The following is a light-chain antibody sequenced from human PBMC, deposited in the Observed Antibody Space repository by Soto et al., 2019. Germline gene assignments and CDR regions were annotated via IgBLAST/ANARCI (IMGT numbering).Light chain of an antibody. J-gene: IGLJ1*01. CDR2: GNS. V-gene: IGLV1-40*01. CDR1: SSKIGAGYD. CDR3: QSYDSSLSGSV. Sequence: QSVLTQAPSVSGAPGQRVTISCPGSSSKIGAGYDVHWYQQLPGTAPKLLIYGNSNRPSGVPDRFSGSKSGTSASLAITGLQAEDEADYYCQSYDSSLSGSVFGTGTKVTVL.